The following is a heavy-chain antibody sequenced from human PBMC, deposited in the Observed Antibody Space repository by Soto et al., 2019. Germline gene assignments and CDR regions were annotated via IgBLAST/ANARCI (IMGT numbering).Heavy chain of an antibody. CDR2: IYYSGSS. J-gene: IGHJ3*02. D-gene: IGHD6-19*01. CDR3: ARHVAVAGLDAFDI. CDR1: GGSISSYY. V-gene: IGHV4-59*08. Sequence: SETLSLTCTVSGGSISSYYWSWIRQPPGKGLEWICYIYYSGSSIYNPSLKSRVTISVVTSKNQFSLKLSSVTAADTAVYYCARHVAVAGLDAFDIWGQGTMVTVSS.